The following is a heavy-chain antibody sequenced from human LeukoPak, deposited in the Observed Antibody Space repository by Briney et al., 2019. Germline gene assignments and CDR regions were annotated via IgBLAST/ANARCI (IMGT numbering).Heavy chain of an antibody. CDR2: IKSKTHGGTT. J-gene: IGHJ4*02. D-gene: IGHD3-10*01. V-gene: IGHV3-15*01. Sequence: PGGSLRLSCAASGFTFSNAWMSWVHQAPGEGLEWVGRIKSKTHGGTTDYAAPVKGRFTISRDDSKNTLYLQMNSLKTEDTALYYCTTRGDYVDYWGQGTLVTVSS. CDR1: GFTFSNAW. CDR3: TTRGDYVDY.